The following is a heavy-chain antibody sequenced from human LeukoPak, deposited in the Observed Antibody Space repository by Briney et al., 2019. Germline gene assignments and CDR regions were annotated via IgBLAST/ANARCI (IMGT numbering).Heavy chain of an antibody. CDR3: ARGIYGNFDY. CDR2: INNEGNDT. J-gene: IGHJ4*02. CDR1: GFTLSKYW. V-gene: IGHV3-74*01. Sequence: PTGASLKLSCAASGFTLSKYWMHWVRQLPRKGLIWVSRINNEGNDTNYADSVKGRFTISRDNAKNTLYLQMTSLRAEDTAVYYCARGIYGNFDYWGQGSLVTVSS. D-gene: IGHD3-10*01.